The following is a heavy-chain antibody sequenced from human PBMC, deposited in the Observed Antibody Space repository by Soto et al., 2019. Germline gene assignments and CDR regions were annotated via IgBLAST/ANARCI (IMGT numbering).Heavy chain of an antibody. CDR1: GFTFSSYG. D-gene: IGHD6-13*01. Sequence: VGSLRLSCAASGFTFSSYGMHWVRQAPGKGLEWVAVISYDGSNKYYADSVKGRFTISRDNSKNTLYLQMNSLRAEDTAVYYCAKELAPGIAASDYWGQGTLVTVSS. V-gene: IGHV3-30*18. J-gene: IGHJ4*02. CDR3: AKELAPGIAASDY. CDR2: ISYDGSNK.